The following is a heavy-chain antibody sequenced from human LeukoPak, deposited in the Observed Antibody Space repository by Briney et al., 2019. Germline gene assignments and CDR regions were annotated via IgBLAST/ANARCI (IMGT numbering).Heavy chain of an antibody. Sequence: TGGSLRLSCAASGFTFSNYAIHWVRQAPGKGLEWVAVIWYDGSNKYYADSVKGRFTISRDNSKNTLYLQMNSLRAEDTAVYYRARDHGTVTTIRGFDIWGQGTMVTVSS. CDR3: ARDHGTVTTIRGFDI. CDR1: GFTFSNYA. CDR2: IWYDGSNK. J-gene: IGHJ3*02. D-gene: IGHD4-17*01. V-gene: IGHV3-33*08.